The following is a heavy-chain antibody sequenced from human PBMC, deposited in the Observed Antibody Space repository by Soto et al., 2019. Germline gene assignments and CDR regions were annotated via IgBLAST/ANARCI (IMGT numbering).Heavy chain of an antibody. CDR2: ISGYNGNT. CDR1: GYTSTTYG. Sequence: QVQLVQSGAEVKKPGASVKVSCKTSGYTSTTYGINWVRQAPGQGLEWMGWISGYNGNTNYAQKFQGRVTMTTDTSTTIAYMELTSLRSDDTALYSCAGVAGVKDYHSVDAFDHWGQGRLVTVSS. V-gene: IGHV1-18*01. CDR3: AGVAGVKDYHSVDAFDH. J-gene: IGHJ4*02. D-gene: IGHD4-17*01.